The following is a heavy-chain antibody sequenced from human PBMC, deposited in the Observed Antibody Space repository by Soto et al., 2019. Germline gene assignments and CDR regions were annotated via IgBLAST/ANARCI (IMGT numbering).Heavy chain of an antibody. D-gene: IGHD3-10*01. Sequence: QVQLVESGGGVVQPGRSLRLSCAASGFTFSSYGMHWVRQAPGKGLEWVAVISYDGSNKYYADSVKDRFTISRDNSKNTLYLQMNSLRAEDTAVYYCAKSFGYYFDYWGQGTLVTVSS. J-gene: IGHJ4*02. V-gene: IGHV3-30*18. CDR1: GFTFSSYG. CDR3: AKSFGYYFDY. CDR2: ISYDGSNK.